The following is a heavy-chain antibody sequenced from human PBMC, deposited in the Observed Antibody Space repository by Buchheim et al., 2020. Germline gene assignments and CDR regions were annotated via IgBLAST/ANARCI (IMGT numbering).Heavy chain of an antibody. V-gene: IGHV3-23*01. D-gene: IGHD6-19*01. CDR1: GFIFRDYA. J-gene: IGHJ3*01. Sequence: EVHFLESGGGLVQPGGSLRLSCVASGFIFRDYAVSWVRQAPGKGLEWVSAGGGGTDTYYAESVKGRFTVSRGNSKQPLCLKMSSLRVEDTAVYYCAKDSVARNGRLDAFDLWGQGT. CDR2: GGGGTDT. CDR3: AKDSVARNGRLDAFDL.